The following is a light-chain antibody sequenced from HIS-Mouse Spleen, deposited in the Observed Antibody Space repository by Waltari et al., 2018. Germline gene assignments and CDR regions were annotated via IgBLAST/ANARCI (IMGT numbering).Light chain of an antibody. CDR1: QRSSSY. CDR3: QQSYSTPRT. J-gene: IGKJ1*01. Sequence: DIQMTQSPSSLSASVGDRVTIPCRASQRSSSYLNWYQQKPGKAPKLLNYAASSLQSGVPPRFSGSGSGTDFTLTISSLQPEDFATYYCQQSYSTPRTFGQGTKVEIK. CDR2: AAS. V-gene: IGKV1-39*01.